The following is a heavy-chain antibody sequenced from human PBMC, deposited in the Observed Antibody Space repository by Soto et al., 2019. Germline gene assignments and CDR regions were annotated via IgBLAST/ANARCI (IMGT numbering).Heavy chain of an antibody. V-gene: IGHV3-23*01. Sequence: PGGSLRLSSAGSGFTFRTSAMSWVRQAPGKGLEWVSVISGSDASTYFADSVKGRFTISRDNAKNTLSLQMNSLRAEDTAVYYCARGSTSQSGLLAYWGQGTLVTVSS. CDR3: ARGSTSQSGLLAY. CDR1: GFTFRTSA. CDR2: ISGSDAST. D-gene: IGHD1-26*01. J-gene: IGHJ4*02.